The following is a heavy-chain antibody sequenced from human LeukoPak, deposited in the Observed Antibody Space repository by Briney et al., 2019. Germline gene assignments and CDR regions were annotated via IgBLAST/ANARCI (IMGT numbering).Heavy chain of an antibody. CDR1: GFTFSSYS. D-gene: IGHD3-22*01. CDR3: ARDNNPAYYDSSGYYYDY. CDR2: ISSSSTYT. Sequence: PGGSLRLSCAASGFTFSSYSMNWVRQAPGKGLEWVSSISSSSTYTHYADSVNGRLTISRDNAKNSLYLQMNSLRAEDTAVYYCARDNNPAYYDSSGYYYDYWGQGTLVTVSS. V-gene: IGHV3-21*01. J-gene: IGHJ4*02.